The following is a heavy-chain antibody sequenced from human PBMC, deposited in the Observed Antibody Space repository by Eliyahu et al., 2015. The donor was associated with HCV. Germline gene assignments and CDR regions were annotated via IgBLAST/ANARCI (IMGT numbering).Heavy chain of an antibody. CDR2: VSHSGTT. CDR1: GXXISDGTSQ. J-gene: IGHJ5*02. Sequence: QLQLQESGPRLVKPSETLSLXCTVSGXXISDGTSQWDWIXQSXGXGXXWIGNVSHSGTTYYNPSLKSRVTMSVDTSKNQFSLKLTSVTAADTAVYYCARHPERKKWFDTWGQGTLVTVSS. CDR3: ARHPERKKWFDT. V-gene: IGHV4-39*01.